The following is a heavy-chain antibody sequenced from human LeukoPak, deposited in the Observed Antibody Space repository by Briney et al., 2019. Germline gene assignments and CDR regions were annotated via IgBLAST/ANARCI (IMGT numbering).Heavy chain of an antibody. D-gene: IGHD3-10*01. V-gene: IGHV4-34*01. Sequence: SETLSLTCAVYDESFSGYYCSWIRQPPRKGLEWIGEIDHSGSTNYNPSLQSRVTISVDTSKNQFSLKESSVSAADTAVYYCARGNRPYGEHEAFDIWGHGTTVTVSP. J-gene: IGHJ3*02. CDR1: DESFSGYY. CDR2: IDHSGST. CDR3: ARGNRPYGEHEAFDI.